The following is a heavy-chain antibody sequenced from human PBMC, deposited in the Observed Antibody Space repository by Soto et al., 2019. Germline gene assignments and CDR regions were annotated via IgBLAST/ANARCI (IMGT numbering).Heavy chain of an antibody. J-gene: IGHJ5*02. D-gene: IGHD2-8*02. Sequence: EVQLVESGGGLVQPGGSLRLSCAASGFTFSAYDMHWVRQPTGKGLEWVSAIGTLHDTYYPDSVKGRFTISRENAKNSLYLQRNSLATGKPAVYYCARQASYWQGGGGWFDPWGQGTLVTVSS. CDR1: GFTFSAYD. CDR2: IGTLHDT. CDR3: ARQASYWQGGGGWFDP. V-gene: IGHV3-13*01.